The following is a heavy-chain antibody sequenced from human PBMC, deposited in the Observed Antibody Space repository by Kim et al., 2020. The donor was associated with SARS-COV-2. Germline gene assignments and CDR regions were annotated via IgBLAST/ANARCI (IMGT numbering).Heavy chain of an antibody. J-gene: IGHJ6*02. V-gene: IGHV7-4-1*02. Sequence: ASVKVSCKASGYTFTSYAMNWVRQAPGQGLEWMGWINTNTGNPTYAQGFTGRFVFSLDTSVSTAYLQISSLKAEDTAVYYCARDRRTTIFGVVIPETYYGMDVWGQGTTVTVSS. CDR2: INTNTGNP. CDR3: ARDRRTTIFGVVIPETYYGMDV. D-gene: IGHD3-3*01. CDR1: GYTFTSYA.